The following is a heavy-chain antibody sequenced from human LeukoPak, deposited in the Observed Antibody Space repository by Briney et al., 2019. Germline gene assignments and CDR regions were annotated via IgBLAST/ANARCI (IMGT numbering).Heavy chain of an antibody. J-gene: IGHJ4*02. CDR2: INHSGST. D-gene: IGHD3-22*01. V-gene: IGHV4-34*01. Sequence: SETLSLTCAVCGGSFSGYYWSWIRQPPGKGLEWIGEINHSGSTNYNPSLKSRVTISVDTSKNQFSLKLSSVTAADTAVYYCARGGGITMIVVVTAPFDYWGQGTLVTVSS. CDR3: ARGGGITMIVVVTAPFDY. CDR1: GGSFSGYY.